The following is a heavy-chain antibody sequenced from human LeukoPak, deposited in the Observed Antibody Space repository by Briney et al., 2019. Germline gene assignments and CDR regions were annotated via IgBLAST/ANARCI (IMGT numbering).Heavy chain of an antibody. V-gene: IGHV1-2*02. Sequence: ASVKVSCKASGYTFTGYYIHWVRQAPGQGLEWMGWINSNSGGTNYAQKFQGRVTMTRDTSINSAYMELSRLTSDDTAVYYCARDSPDLWFGELAAFDIWGQGTMVTVSS. J-gene: IGHJ3*02. D-gene: IGHD3-10*01. CDR2: INSNSGGT. CDR3: ARDSPDLWFGELAAFDI. CDR1: GYTFTGYY.